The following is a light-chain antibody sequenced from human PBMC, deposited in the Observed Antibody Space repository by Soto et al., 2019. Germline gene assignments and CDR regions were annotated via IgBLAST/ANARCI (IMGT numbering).Light chain of an antibody. V-gene: IGLV2-8*01. Sequence: QSALTQPPSASGSPGQSVTISCTGTSSDVGGYNFVSWYQHHPGKAPKLMIYEVNKRPSGVPDRFSGSKSGNTASLTVSGLQAEDEADYYCISYAGSNNYVFGTGTKVTVL. CDR1: SSDVGGYNF. J-gene: IGLJ1*01. CDR3: ISYAGSNNYV. CDR2: EVN.